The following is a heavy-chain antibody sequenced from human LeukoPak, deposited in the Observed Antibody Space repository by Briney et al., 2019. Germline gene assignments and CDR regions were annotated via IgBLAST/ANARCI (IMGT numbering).Heavy chain of an antibody. CDR2: FSGSGGST. V-gene: IGHV3-23*01. J-gene: IGHJ3*02. CDR1: GFTFSSYG. D-gene: IGHD6-19*01. CDR3: AKAQYSSARDAFDI. Sequence: GGSLRLSCAASGFTFSSYGMTWVRQAPGKGLEWVSTFSGSGGSTYLADSVKGRFTISRDNSKNTPYLQMNSLRAEDTAVYYCAKAQYSSARDAFDIWGQGTMVTVSS.